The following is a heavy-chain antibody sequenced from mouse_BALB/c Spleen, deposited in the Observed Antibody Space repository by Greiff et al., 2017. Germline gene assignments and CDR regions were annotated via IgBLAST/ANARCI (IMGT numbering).Heavy chain of an antibody. CDR1: GYTFTSYW. CDR3: ARDGNFPFAY. CDR2: INPSTGYT. D-gene: IGHD2-1*01. J-gene: IGHJ3*01. Sequence: VQLQQSGAELAKPGASVKMSCKASGYTFTSYWMHWVKQRPGQGLEWIGYINPSTGYTEYNQKFKDKATLTADKSSITAYMQLSSLTSEDSAVYYCARDGNFPFAYWGQGTLVTVSA. V-gene: IGHV1-7*01.